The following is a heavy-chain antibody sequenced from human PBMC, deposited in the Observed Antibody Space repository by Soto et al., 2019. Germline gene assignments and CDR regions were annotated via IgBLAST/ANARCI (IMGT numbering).Heavy chain of an antibody. CDR3: ASSSWADAFDI. CDR2: IIPILGIA. V-gene: IGHV1-69*02. CDR1: GGTFSSYT. D-gene: IGHD6-13*01. Sequence: QVQLVQSGAEVKKPGSSVKVSCRASGGTFSSYTISWVRQAPGQGLEWMGRIIPILGIANYAQKFQSRVTITADKSTSTAYMELSSLRSEDMAVYYCASSSWADAFDIWGQGTMVTVSS. J-gene: IGHJ3*02.